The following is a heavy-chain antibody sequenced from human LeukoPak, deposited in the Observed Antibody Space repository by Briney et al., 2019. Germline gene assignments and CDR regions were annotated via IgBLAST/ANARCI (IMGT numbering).Heavy chain of an antibody. D-gene: IGHD2-2*01. V-gene: IGHV3-23*01. CDR3: AKLEDIVVVPGALDY. Sequence: PGGSLRLSCAASGFTFSSYAMSWVRQAPGKGLEWVSAISGTGGSTYYADSVKGRFTISRDNSRNTLYLQMNSLRAEDTAVYYCAKLEDIVVVPGALDYWGQGTLVTVSS. CDR1: GFTFSSYA. CDR2: ISGTGGST. J-gene: IGHJ4*02.